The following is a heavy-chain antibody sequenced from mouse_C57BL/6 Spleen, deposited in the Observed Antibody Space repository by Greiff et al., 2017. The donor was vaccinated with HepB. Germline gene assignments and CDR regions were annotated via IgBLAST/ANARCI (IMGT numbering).Heavy chain of an antibody. Sequence: VQLQQSGTVLARPGASVKMSCKTSGYTFTSYWMHWVKQMPGQGLEWIGAIYPGNSDTSYNQKFKGKAKLTAVTSASTAYMELSSLTNEDSAVYYCTREGDLLRYLFAYWGQGTLVTVSA. CDR2: IYPGNSDT. D-gene: IGHD1-1*01. J-gene: IGHJ3*01. CDR3: TREGDLLRYLFAY. CDR1: GYTFTSYW. V-gene: IGHV1-5*01.